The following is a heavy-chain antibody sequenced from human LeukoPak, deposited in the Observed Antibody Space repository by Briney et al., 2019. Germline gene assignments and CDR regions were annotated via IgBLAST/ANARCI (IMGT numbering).Heavy chain of an antibody. CDR3: ARDTAPPLTFDY. J-gene: IGHJ4*01. CDR2: IYSDNT. CDR1: GFTVSSNS. Sequence: GGSLRLSCTVSGFTVSSNSMSWVRQAPGKGLEWVSFIYSDNTHYSDSVKGRFTISRDNSKNTLYLQMNSLRAEDTAIYYCARDTAPPLTFDYWGQGNLVTVSS. V-gene: IGHV3-53*01. D-gene: IGHD4/OR15-4a*01.